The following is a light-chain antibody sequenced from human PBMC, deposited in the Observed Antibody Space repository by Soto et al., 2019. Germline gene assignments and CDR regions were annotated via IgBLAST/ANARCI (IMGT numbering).Light chain of an antibody. CDR3: HQYGSSPWT. J-gene: IGKJ1*01. CDR1: QSVNNNY. V-gene: IGKV3-20*01. CDR2: AAS. Sequence: EIVLTQSPGTLSLSPGERATLSCRASQSVNNNYLAWFQQNPGQAPRLLIYAASSRAPGIPDRFSGSGSGTDFTLTISRLEPEDFAVYYCHQYGSSPWTFGHGTQVEVK.